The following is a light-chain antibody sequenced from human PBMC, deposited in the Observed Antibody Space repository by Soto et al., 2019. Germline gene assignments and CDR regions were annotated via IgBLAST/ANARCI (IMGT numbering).Light chain of an antibody. CDR2: EVS. CDR1: SSDVGGYNY. CDR3: NSYAGSNNWV. Sequence: QSVLTQLPSASGSPGQSVTISCTGTSSDVGGYNYVSWYQQHPGKAPKLMIYEVSKRPSGVPDRFSGSKSGNTASLTVSGLQAEDEADYYCNSYAGSNNWVFGGGTKLTVL. J-gene: IGLJ3*02. V-gene: IGLV2-8*01.